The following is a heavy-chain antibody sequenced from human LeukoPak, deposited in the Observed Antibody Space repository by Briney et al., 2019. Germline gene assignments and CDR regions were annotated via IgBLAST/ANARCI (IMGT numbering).Heavy chain of an antibody. V-gene: IGHV3-30*18. CDR1: GFTFSRYG. Sequence: PGGSLRLTCAASGFTFSRYGMHWVRQAPGKGLEWVAVISYDGSNKYYADSVKGRFTISRDNSKNTLYLQMNSLRAEDTAVYYCAKEATVTTYYYYGMDVWGQGTTVTVSS. CDR3: AKEATVTTYYYYGMDV. J-gene: IGHJ6*02. D-gene: IGHD4-17*01. CDR2: ISYDGSNK.